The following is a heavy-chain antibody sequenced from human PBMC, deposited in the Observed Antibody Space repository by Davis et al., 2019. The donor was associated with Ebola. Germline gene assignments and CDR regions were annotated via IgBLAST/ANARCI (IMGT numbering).Heavy chain of an antibody. Sequence: GESLKISCAASGFTFSSYAMSWVRQAPGKGLEWVSAISGSGGSTSYADSVKGRFTISRDNAKNTLYLQMNSLRAEDTAVYYCARAVAGTLGAFDIWGQGTMVTVSS. V-gene: IGHV3-23*01. CDR1: GFTFSSYA. CDR3: ARAVAGTLGAFDI. D-gene: IGHD6-19*01. J-gene: IGHJ3*02. CDR2: ISGSGGST.